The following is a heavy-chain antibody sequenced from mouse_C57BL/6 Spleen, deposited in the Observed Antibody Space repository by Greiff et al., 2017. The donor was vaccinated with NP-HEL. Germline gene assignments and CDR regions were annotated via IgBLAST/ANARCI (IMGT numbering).Heavy chain of an antibody. Sequence: EVQLQQSGPELVKPGASVKISCKASGYSFTDYNMNWVKQSNGKSLEWIGVINPNYGTTSYNQKFKGKATLTVAQSSSTASMQLTSLTSEDSAVYYCAIGGNYDYDAGYYAMDYWGQGTSVTVSS. D-gene: IGHD2-4*01. J-gene: IGHJ4*01. CDR1: GYSFTDYN. CDR2: INPNYGTT. V-gene: IGHV1-39*01. CDR3: AIGGNYDYDAGYYAMDY.